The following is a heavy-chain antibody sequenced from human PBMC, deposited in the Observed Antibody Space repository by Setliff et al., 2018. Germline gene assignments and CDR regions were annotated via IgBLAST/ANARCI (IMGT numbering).Heavy chain of an antibody. Sequence: SETLSLTCTVSGASISSSRDYWGWVRQPPGKGLEWIGSIYYSGSTYYNPSLKSRVIISVDTSKNQFSLKLRSVTAADTAVYYCAGDSRRRFDPWGQGTLVTVSS. CDR3: AGDSRRRFDP. CDR1: GASISSSRDY. J-gene: IGHJ5*02. V-gene: IGHV4-39*07. CDR2: IYYSGST.